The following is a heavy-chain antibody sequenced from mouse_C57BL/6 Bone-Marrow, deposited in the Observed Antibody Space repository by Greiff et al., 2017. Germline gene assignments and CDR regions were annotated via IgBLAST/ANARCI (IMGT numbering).Heavy chain of an antibody. Sequence: EVQLQESGPGLVKPSQSLSLTCSVTGYSITSGYYWNWIRQFPGNKLEWMGYISYDGSNNYNPSLKNRISITRDTSKNQFFLKLNSVTTEDTAMYYCTRGIFDYWGQGTTLTVSS. CDR2: ISYDGSN. CDR3: TRGIFDY. V-gene: IGHV3-6*01. CDR1: GYSITSGYY. J-gene: IGHJ2*01.